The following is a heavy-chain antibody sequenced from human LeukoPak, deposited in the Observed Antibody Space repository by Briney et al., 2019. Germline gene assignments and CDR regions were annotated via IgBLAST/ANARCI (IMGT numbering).Heavy chain of an antibody. CDR3: ARVPDTTMVYFDY. J-gene: IGHJ4*02. CDR1: GASISRYF. V-gene: IGHV4-59*01. CDR2: IYDSGSS. Sequence: PSETLSLTCAVSGASISRYFWSWIRQPPGKGLEWIGYIYDSGSSKYNPSLESRVTISLDTSKNQFSLKLTFVTAADTAVYYCARVPDTTMVYFDYRGEGTLVTVSS. D-gene: IGHD5-18*01.